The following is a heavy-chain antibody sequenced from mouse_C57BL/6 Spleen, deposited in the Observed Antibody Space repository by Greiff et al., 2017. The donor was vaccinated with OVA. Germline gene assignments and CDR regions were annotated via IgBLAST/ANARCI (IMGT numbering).Heavy chain of an antibody. CDR1: GYTFTSYW. J-gene: IGHJ4*01. V-gene: IGHV1-64*01. CDR2: IHPNSGST. Sequence: QVQLQQPGAELVKPGASVKLSCKASGYTFTSYWMPWVKQRPGQGLEWIGMIHPNSGSTNYNDKFKSKATLSVDKSSSTTYMQLSSLTSEDSAVDDCARETANWAPMDYWGQGTSVTVSS. D-gene: IGHD4-1*01. CDR3: ARETANWAPMDY.